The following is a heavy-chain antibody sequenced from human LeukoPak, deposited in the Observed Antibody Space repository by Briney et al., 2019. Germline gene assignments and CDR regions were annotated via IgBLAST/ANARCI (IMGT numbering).Heavy chain of an antibody. CDR2: INSDGSST. D-gene: IGHD7-27*01. V-gene: IGHV3-74*01. Sequence: GGSLRLSCAASGFTFSSYWMHWVRQAPGKGLVWVSRINSDGSSTSYADSVKGRFTISRDNAKNTLYLQMNSLRAEDTAVYYCAKDLGRLYYYYGMDVWGQGATVTVSS. CDR1: GFTFSSYW. CDR3: AKDLGRLYYYYGMDV. J-gene: IGHJ6*02.